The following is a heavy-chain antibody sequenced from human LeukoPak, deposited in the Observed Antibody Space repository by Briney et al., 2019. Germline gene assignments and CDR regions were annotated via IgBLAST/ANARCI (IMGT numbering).Heavy chain of an antibody. CDR3: ARGRYVTTRGGAAAGFLDY. CDR2: INHSGST. Sequence: PSETLSLTSAVYGGSFSGYYWSWIRQPPGKGLEWIGEINHSGSTNYNPSLKSRVTISVDTSKNQFSLKLSSVTAADTAVYYCARGRYVTTRGGAAAGFLDYWGQGTLVTVST. V-gene: IGHV4-34*01. J-gene: IGHJ4*02. CDR1: GGSFSGYY. D-gene: IGHD6-13*01.